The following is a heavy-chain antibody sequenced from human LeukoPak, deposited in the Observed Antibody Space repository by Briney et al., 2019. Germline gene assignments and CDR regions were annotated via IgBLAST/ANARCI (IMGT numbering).Heavy chain of an antibody. V-gene: IGHV4-30-4*01. Sequence: SETLSLTCTVSGGSINSGDYYWTWSRQPPGKGLEWIGYIYYSGSTYYNPSLKSRVTISIDTSKKQFLLDLSSVTAADTAVYYCARKVVADTAFDFWGQGTLVTVSS. CDR1: GGSINSGDYY. J-gene: IGHJ4*02. D-gene: IGHD2-15*01. CDR3: ARKVVADTAFDF. CDR2: IYYSGST.